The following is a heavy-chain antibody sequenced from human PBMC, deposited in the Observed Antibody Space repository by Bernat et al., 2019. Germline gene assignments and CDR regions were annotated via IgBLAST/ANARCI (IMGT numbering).Heavy chain of an antibody. Sequence: EVQLMESGGGLVQPGGSLRLSCAASGFTFSSSVLSWVRQAPGKGLEWVSSISGSGGSTYYADSVKGRFTISRDNSKNTLYLQMSTLRAEDTAVYYCAKNCGGDYPRYFDLWGRGTLVTVSS. CDR1: GFTFSSSV. J-gene: IGHJ2*01. CDR3: AKNCGGDYPRYFDL. CDR2: ISGSGGST. D-gene: IGHD2-21*02. V-gene: IGHV3-23*01.